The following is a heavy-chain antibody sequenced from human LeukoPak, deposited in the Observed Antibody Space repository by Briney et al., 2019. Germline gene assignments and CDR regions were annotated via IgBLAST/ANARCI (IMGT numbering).Heavy chain of an antibody. J-gene: IGHJ4*02. Sequence: SVKVSCKASGGTFSSYAISWVRQAPGQGLEWMGGIIPIFGTANYAQKFQGRVTITADESTSTAYMELSSLRSEDTAVYYCARDWSGGITGTPGDYWGQGTLVTVSS. V-gene: IGHV1-69*13. CDR1: GGTFSSYA. CDR3: ARDWSGGITGTPGDY. CDR2: IIPIFGTA. D-gene: IGHD1-20*01.